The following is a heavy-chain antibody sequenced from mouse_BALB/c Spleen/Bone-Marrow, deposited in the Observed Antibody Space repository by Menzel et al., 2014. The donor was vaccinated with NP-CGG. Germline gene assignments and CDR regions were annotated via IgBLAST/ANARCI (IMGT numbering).Heavy chain of an antibody. CDR3: TRQYGNHYAMDY. J-gene: IGHJ4*01. CDR2: IYPSDSYT. CDR1: GYTFTSYW. Sequence: QVHVKQSGADLVRPGASVKVSCKAPGYTFTSYWINWVKQRPGQGLEWIGNIYPSDSYTNYNQNFKDKATLTVDKSSSTAYMQLSSPTSEDSAVYYCTRQYGNHYAMDYWGQGTSVTVSS. V-gene: IGHV1-69*02. D-gene: IGHD2-10*02.